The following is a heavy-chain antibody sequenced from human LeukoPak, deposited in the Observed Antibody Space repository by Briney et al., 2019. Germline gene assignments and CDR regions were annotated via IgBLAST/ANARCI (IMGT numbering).Heavy chain of an antibody. CDR2: IRYDGSNK. CDR1: GFTFSSYG. CDR3: AKGSASSRPYYFDY. J-gene: IGHJ4*02. Sequence: VQPGGSLRLSCAASGFTFSSYGMHWVRQAPGKGLEWVAFIRYDGSNKYYADSVKGRFTISRDNSKNTLYLRMNSLRAEDTAVYYCAKGSASSRPYYFDYWGQGAPVTVSS. V-gene: IGHV3-30*02. D-gene: IGHD2-15*01.